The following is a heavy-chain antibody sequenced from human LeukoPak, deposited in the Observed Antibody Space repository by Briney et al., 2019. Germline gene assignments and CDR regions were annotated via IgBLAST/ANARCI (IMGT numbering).Heavy chain of an antibody. CDR1: GGSISSYY. Sequence: SETLSLTCTVSGGSISSYYWSWIRQPAGKGLEWIGYIYYSGSTNYNPSLKSRVTISVDTSKNQFSLKLSSVTAADTAVYYCARVGSMIEDYGSGSYIDYWGQGTLVTVSS. D-gene: IGHD3-10*01. J-gene: IGHJ4*02. CDR2: IYYSGST. CDR3: ARVGSMIEDYGSGSYIDY. V-gene: IGHV4-59*01.